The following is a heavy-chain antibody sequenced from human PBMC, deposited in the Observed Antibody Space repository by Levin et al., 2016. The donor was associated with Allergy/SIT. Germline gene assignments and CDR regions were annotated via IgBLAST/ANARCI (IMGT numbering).Heavy chain of an antibody. V-gene: IGHV3-21*01. Sequence: VRQMPGKGLEWVSSISSSSSYIYYADSVKGRFTISRDNAKNSLYLQMNSLRAEDTAVYYCARDLKGGMGFMDVWGQGTTVTVSS. J-gene: IGHJ6*02. CDR3: ARDLKGGMGFMDV. D-gene: IGHD1-14*01. CDR2: ISSSSSYI.